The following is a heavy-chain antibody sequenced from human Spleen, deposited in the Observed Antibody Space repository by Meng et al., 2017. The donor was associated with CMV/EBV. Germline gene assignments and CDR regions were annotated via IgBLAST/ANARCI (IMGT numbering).Heavy chain of an antibody. CDR1: GYTFTVYY. V-gene: IGHV1-2*02. Sequence: ASVKVSCKASGYTFTVYYIHWVRQASGQGLEWMGWINPNSGDTKYAQKFQGRVTMTRDTSISTAYMELSSLRYDDTALYYCARGGYCTSSNCYEFDHWGQGALVTVSS. CDR2: INPNSGDT. D-gene: IGHD2-2*01. CDR3: ARGGYCTSSNCYEFDH. J-gene: IGHJ4*02.